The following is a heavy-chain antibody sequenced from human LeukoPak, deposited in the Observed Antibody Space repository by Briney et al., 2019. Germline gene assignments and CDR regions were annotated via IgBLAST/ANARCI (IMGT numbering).Heavy chain of an antibody. J-gene: IGHJ4*02. D-gene: IGHD3-22*01. CDR2: ISAYSGCS. CDR1: GYTFSNYA. Sequence: GASVKVSCKASGYTFSNYAISWVRQAPGQGLEWMGWISAYSGCSNYAQHLQGRVTLTTDTSTSTAYMELRSLRSGDTAVYYCARDRDQHYYYSSGYYFDHWGQGTLVTVSS. V-gene: IGHV1-18*01. CDR3: ARDRDQHYYYSSGYYFDH.